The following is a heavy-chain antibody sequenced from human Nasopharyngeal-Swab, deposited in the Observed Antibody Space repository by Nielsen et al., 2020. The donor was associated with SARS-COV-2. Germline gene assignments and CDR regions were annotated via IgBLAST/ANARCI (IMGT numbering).Heavy chain of an antibody. CDR2: IYYSGST. Sequence: SETLSLTCTVSGGSISSSSYYWGWIRQPPGKGLEWIGSIYYSGSTYYNPSLKSRVTISVDTSKNQFSLKLSSVTAADTAVYYCASSYGSGWYFLDVWGQGTTVTVSS. D-gene: IGHD6-19*01. J-gene: IGHJ6*02. CDR1: GGSISSSSYY. V-gene: IGHV4-39*01. CDR3: ASSYGSGWYFLDV.